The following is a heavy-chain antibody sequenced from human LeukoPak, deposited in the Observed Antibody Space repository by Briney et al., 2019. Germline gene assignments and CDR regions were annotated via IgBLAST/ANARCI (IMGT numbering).Heavy chain of an antibody. CDR3: ATARPNYYDSSGPELDY. Sequence: QSGGSLRLSCAASGFIFDDYDMTWVRQAPGKGLEWVSAISGSGGSTYYADSVKGRFTISRDNSKNTLYLQMNSLRAEDTAVYYCATARPNYYDSSGPELDYWGQGALVTVSS. J-gene: IGHJ4*02. CDR1: GFIFDDYD. D-gene: IGHD3-22*01. CDR2: ISGSGGST. V-gene: IGHV3-23*01.